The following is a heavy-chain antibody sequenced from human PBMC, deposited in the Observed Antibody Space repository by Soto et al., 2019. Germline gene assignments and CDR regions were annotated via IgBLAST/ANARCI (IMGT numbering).Heavy chain of an antibody. V-gene: IGHV3-30-3*01. CDR3: ARDRRGYSYGGLGDY. J-gene: IGHJ4*02. CDR2: ISYDGSNK. CDR1: GFTFSSYA. Sequence: GGSLRLSCAASGFTFSSYAMHWVRQAPGKGLEWVAVISYDGSNKYYADSVKGRFTISRDNSKNTLYLQMNSLRAEDTAVYYCARDRRGYSYGGLGDYWGQGTLVTVSS. D-gene: IGHD5-18*01.